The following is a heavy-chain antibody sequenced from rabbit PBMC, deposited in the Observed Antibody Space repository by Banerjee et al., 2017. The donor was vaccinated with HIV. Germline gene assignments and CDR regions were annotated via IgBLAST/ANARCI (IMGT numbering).Heavy chain of an antibody. V-gene: IGHV1S45*01. D-gene: IGHD4-2*01. CDR2: IYSSSGGT. CDR1: GFSFSSSYW. Sequence: QEQLEESGGDLVKPEGSLTLTCTASGFSFSSSYWICWVRQAPGKGLEWIACIYSSSGGTWYASWAKGRFTISKTSSTTVTLQMTSLTAADTATYFCARGGGSTYITYGMNLWGPGTLVT. CDR3: ARGGGSTYITYGMNL. J-gene: IGHJ4*01.